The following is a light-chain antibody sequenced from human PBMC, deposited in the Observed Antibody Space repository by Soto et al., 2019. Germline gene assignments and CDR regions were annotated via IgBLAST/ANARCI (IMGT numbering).Light chain of an antibody. CDR2: EVS. V-gene: IGLV2-14*01. Sequence: QSVLTQPASVSGSPGQSITISCTGTRSDVGGYDYVSWYQQLPGKAPKLMIYEVSNRPSGVSNRFSGSKSGNTASLTISGLQAEDEGDYYCSSYTTSSTWVFGGGTKVTVL. CDR3: SSYTTSSTWV. CDR1: RSDVGGYDY. J-gene: IGLJ3*02.